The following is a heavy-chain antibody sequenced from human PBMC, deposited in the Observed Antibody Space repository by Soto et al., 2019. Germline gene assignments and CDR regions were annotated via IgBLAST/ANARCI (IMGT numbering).Heavy chain of an antibody. D-gene: IGHD2-2*01. Sequence: QVQLQQWGAGLLKPSETLSLTCAVYGGSFSGYYWSWIRQPPGKGLEWIGEINHSGSTNYNPSLKSRVTISVDTSKNQFALKLSSVTAADTAVYYCARAGPNCSSTSCLYSRGSYGMDVWGQGTTVTVSS. J-gene: IGHJ6*02. CDR3: ARAGPNCSSTSCLYSRGSYGMDV. V-gene: IGHV4-34*01. CDR1: GGSFSGYY. CDR2: INHSGST.